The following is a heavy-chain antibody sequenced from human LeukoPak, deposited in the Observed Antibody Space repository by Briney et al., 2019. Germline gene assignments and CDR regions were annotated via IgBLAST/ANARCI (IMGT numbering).Heavy chain of an antibody. Sequence: GGSLRLSCAASGFTFSSYGMHWVRQAPGKGLEWVAVISYDGSNKYYADSVKGRFTISRDNSKNTLYLQMNSLRAEDTAVYYCARDLPYTAMGYWGQGTLVTVSS. CDR3: ARDLPYTAMGY. CDR1: GFTFSSYG. V-gene: IGHV3-30*03. D-gene: IGHD5-18*01. CDR2: ISYDGSNK. J-gene: IGHJ4*02.